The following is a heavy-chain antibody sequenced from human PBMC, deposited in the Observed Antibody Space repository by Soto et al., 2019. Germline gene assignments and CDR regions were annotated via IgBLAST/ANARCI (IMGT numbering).Heavy chain of an antibody. D-gene: IGHD3-3*01. CDR3: ARDGDYYGMDV. CDR1: GITSTDHS. J-gene: IGHJ6*02. V-gene: IGHV3-49*04. CDR2: TTSHSYGGTT. Sequence: GGSLRLSCAFSGITSTDHSLTWVRQTPGKGLECVVFTTSHSYGGTTDYAASVKGRFTISRDDSKSIAYLQMNSLQIADTAIYYCARDGDYYGMDVWGQGTTVTVSS.